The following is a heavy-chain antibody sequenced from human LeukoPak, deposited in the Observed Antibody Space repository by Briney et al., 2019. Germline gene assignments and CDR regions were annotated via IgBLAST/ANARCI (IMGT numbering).Heavy chain of an antibody. CDR3: ARHRSARVTPHWFDP. Sequence: GSLRLSCAASGFTVSSNYMSWVRQPPGKGLEWIGSIHNSGSTYYNPSLKSRVIVAVDTSKNQFSLKMFSVTAADTAIYYCARHRSARVTPHWFDPWGQGTLVIVSS. V-gene: IGHV4-59*04. D-gene: IGHD1-14*01. J-gene: IGHJ5*02. CDR1: GFTVSSNY. CDR2: IHNSGST.